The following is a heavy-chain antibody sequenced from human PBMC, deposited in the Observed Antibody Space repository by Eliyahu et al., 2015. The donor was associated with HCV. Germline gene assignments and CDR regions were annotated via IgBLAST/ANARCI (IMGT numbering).Heavy chain of an antibody. V-gene: IGHV2-5*02. D-gene: IGHD5-18*01. CDR1: GFSXSTSGVG. CDR2: IYWDDDK. J-gene: IGHJ6*02. CDR3: AHCIQLVYGLDV. Sequence: QIXLKESGPTLVKPTQTLTLTXTFSGFSXSTSGVGVGWIRQPPGKALEWLALIYWDDDKRYSPSLKNRLTITKDTSKNQVVLTMTNMDPVDTATYFCAHCIQLVYGLDVWGQGTTVTVSS.